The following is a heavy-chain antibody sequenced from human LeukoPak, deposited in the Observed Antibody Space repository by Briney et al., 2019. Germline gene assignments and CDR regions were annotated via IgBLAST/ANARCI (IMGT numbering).Heavy chain of an antibody. V-gene: IGHV1-2*06. CDR3: ARSHDNDSPFDY. J-gene: IGHJ4*02. D-gene: IGHD3-22*01. CDR2: VNPYAGDT. Sequence: ASVKVSCKTSGYTFTDYYIHWVRQAPGQGLEWMGRVNPYAGDTDYAQKFQRRVTMTRDTSVNTAYMELTRLRSDDTAVYFCARSHDNDSPFDYWGQGTLVTVSS. CDR1: GYTFTDYY.